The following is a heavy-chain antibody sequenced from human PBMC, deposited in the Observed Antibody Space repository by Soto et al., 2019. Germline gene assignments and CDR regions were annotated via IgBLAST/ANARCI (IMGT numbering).Heavy chain of an antibody. J-gene: IGHJ4*02. V-gene: IGHV4-39*01. D-gene: IGHD2-15*01. CDR1: GGSISSIDSY. CDR3: ARQVGGSRFYFDS. CDR2: IYYSGST. Sequence: SETLSLTCTVSGGSISSIDSYWGWIRQPPGKGLEWIGSIYYSGSTYYNPSLKSRVTISVDTSKNQFSLKVNSVTAADTAVYFCARQVGGSRFYFDSWGQETLVTVSS.